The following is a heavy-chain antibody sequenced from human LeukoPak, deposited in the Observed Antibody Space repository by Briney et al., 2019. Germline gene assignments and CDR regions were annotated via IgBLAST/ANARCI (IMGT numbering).Heavy chain of an antibody. V-gene: IGHV3-7*03. Sequence: ETLSLTCTVSGGSISSSSYYWGWVRQAPGKGLEWVANIKQDETEKFYLGSVKGRFTISRDNAKNSLYLQMNSLRVEDTALYYCVRLGSTSPGNWYKLFDQWGQGTLVTVSS. CDR3: VRLGSTSPGNWYKLFDQ. CDR1: GGSISSSSYY. J-gene: IGHJ4*02. D-gene: IGHD2-2*01. CDR2: IKQDETEK.